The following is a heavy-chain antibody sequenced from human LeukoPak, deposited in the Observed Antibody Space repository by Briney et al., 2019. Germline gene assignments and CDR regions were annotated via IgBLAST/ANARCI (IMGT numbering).Heavy chain of an antibody. D-gene: IGHD2-21*02. CDR2: ISAYNGNT. Sequence: ASVKVSYKASGYTFTSYGISWVRQAPGQGLEWMGWISAYNGNTNYAQKLQGRVTMTTDTSTSTAYMELRSLRSDDTAVYYCARDIVVVTANDYYCGMDVWGQGTTVTVSS. J-gene: IGHJ6*02. V-gene: IGHV1-18*01. CDR1: GYTFTSYG. CDR3: ARDIVVVTANDYYCGMDV.